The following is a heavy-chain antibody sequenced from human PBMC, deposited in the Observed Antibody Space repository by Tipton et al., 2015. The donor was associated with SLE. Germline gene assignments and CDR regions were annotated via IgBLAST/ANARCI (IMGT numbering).Heavy chain of an antibody. CDR2: IYHSGST. CDR1: GGSISSGGYS. J-gene: IGHJ1*01. CDR3: ARTGYSSSWLYFQH. D-gene: IGHD6-13*01. Sequence: TLSLTCAVSGGSISSGGYSWSWIRQPPGKGLEWIGYIYHSGSTNYNPSLKSRVTISVDTSKNQFSLKLSSVTAADTAVYYCARTGYSSSWLYFQHWGQGTLATVAS. V-gene: IGHV4-30-2*01.